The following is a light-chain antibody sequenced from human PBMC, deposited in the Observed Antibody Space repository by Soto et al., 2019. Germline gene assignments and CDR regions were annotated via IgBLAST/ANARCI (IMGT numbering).Light chain of an antibody. CDR3: QQYNKWPPYT. J-gene: IGKJ2*01. Sequence: EIVMTQSPANLSVSPGERANLSCRASQSVSSNLAWYQQKPGQGPRLLIYGASTRATSIPAMFSGSGSGTEFTLTINSLQSEDFAVYYCQQYNKWPPYTFGQGTKLEIK. CDR1: QSVSSN. CDR2: GAS. V-gene: IGKV3-15*01.